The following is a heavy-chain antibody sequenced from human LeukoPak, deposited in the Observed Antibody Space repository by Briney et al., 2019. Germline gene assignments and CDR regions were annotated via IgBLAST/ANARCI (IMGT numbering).Heavy chain of an antibody. CDR3: ARDWSGDYGDYVHGHFDY. CDR1: GYTFTGYY. D-gene: IGHD4-17*01. Sequence: GASVKVSCKASGYTFTGYYMHWVRQAPGQGLEWMGWINPNSGGTNYAQKFQGRVTMTRDTSISTAYMELSRLRSDDTAVYYCARDWSGDYGDYVHGHFDYWGQGTLVTVSS. J-gene: IGHJ4*02. V-gene: IGHV1-2*02. CDR2: INPNSGGT.